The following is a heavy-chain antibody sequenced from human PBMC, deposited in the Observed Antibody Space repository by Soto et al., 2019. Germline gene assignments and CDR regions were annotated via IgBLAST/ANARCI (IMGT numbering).Heavy chain of an antibody. D-gene: IGHD5-18*01. CDR2: IIPIFGTA. J-gene: IGHJ6*02. Sequence: SVKVSCKASGGTFSSHAISWVRQAPGQGLEWMGGIIPIFGTANYAQKFQGRVTITADESTSTAYMELSSLRSEDTAVYYCARGDVDTAMVTHYYYYGMDVWGQGTTVTVSS. CDR1: GGTFSSHA. V-gene: IGHV1-69*13. CDR3: ARGDVDTAMVTHYYYYGMDV.